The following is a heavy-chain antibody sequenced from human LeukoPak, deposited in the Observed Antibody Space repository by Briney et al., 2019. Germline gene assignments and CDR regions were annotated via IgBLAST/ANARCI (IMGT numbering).Heavy chain of an antibody. D-gene: IGHD4-17*01. Sequence: GGSLRLSCAASGFTFSSYSMNWVRQAPGKGLEWVSYISSSSSTIYFADSVKGRFTISRDTAKNSLYLQMNSLRAEDTAVYYCARGHYGDYVPFDYWGQGTLVTVSS. J-gene: IGHJ4*02. V-gene: IGHV3-48*01. CDR3: ARGHYGDYVPFDY. CDR2: ISSSSSTI. CDR1: GFTFSSYS.